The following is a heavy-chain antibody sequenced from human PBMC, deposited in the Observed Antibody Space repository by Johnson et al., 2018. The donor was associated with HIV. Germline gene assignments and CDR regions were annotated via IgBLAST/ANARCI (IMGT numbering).Heavy chain of an antibody. Sequence: QLVESGGGLVQPGGSLRLSCAASGFTFSSYAMSWVRQAPGKGLEWVALIRYDTSKKYYADSVKGRFTISRDNSKNTAVYYCAKKNGKRYWGWFYVWGQGTMVIVSS. D-gene: IGHD2-15*01. CDR1: GFTFSSYA. J-gene: IGHJ3*01. CDR3: V. V-gene: IGHV3-30*02. CDR2: IRYDTSKK.